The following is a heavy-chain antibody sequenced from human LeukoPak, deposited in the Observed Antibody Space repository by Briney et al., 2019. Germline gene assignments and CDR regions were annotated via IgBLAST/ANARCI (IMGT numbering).Heavy chain of an antibody. Sequence: PSETLSLTCTVSGVSISSSSYYWGWIRQPPGKGLEWIGYIYHSGSTYYNPSLKSRVTISVDRSKNQFSLKLSSVTAADTAVYYCARDPVAAVSQEADYWGQGTLVTVSS. D-gene: IGHD6-13*01. J-gene: IGHJ4*02. CDR2: IYHSGST. CDR1: GVSISSSSYY. V-gene: IGHV4-39*07. CDR3: ARDPVAAVSQEADY.